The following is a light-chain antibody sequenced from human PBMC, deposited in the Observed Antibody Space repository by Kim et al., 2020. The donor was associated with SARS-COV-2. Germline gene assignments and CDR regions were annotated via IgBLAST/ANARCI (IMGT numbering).Light chain of an antibody. J-gene: IGKJ2*01. Sequence: SASVGDRVTITCRASQGIRSNLNWYQQKPGEAPTLLIFSAATLKKGVPSRFSGSGSGTDFTLTISSLQPEDFATYYCQQNSNTPYTFGQGTKLEI. CDR2: SAA. V-gene: IGKV1-39*01. CDR1: QGIRSN. CDR3: QQNSNTPYT.